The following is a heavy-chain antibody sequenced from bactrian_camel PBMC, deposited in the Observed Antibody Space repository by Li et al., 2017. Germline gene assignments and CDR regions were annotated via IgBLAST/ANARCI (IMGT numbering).Heavy chain of an antibody. Sequence: QVQLVESGGGSVQAGGSLKLSCVASGNTPSTNSLGWFRQVPGKGREAVAVIYTGGGSTYYADSVKGRFTIWEDNTNGTLYLQMNDLKPEDTAMYYCAADRHESTTLVYRWWQYGAWGQGTQVTVS. CDR2: IYTGGGST. J-gene: IGHJ4*01. D-gene: IGHD7*01. CDR3: AADRHESTTLVYRWWQYGA. CDR1: GNTPSTNS. V-gene: IGHV3S54*01.